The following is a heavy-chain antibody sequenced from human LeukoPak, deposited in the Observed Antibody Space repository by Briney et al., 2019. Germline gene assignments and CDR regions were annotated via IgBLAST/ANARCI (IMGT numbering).Heavy chain of an antibody. Sequence: GGSLRLSCAAPGFTFSSYAMSWVRQAPGKGLEWVSAISGSGGSTYYADSVKGRFTISRDNSQNTLYLQMNSLRAEDTAVYYCAKDRELELAFDYWGQGTLVTVSS. CDR1: GFTFSSYA. CDR3: AKDRELELAFDY. V-gene: IGHV3-23*01. CDR2: ISGSGGST. D-gene: IGHD1-7*01. J-gene: IGHJ4*02.